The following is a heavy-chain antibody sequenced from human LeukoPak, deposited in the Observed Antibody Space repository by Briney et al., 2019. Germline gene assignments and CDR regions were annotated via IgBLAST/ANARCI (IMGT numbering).Heavy chain of an antibody. CDR2: IYYSGST. CDR1: GGSISSHY. Sequence: SETLSLTCTVSGGSISSHYWSWIRQPPGKGLEWIGYIYYSGSTNYNPSLKSRVTISVDTSKNQFSLKLSSVTAADTAVYYCAREVYYDFWSGQARFDPWGQGTLVTVSS. V-gene: IGHV4-59*11. J-gene: IGHJ5*02. CDR3: AREVYYDFWSGQARFDP. D-gene: IGHD3-3*01.